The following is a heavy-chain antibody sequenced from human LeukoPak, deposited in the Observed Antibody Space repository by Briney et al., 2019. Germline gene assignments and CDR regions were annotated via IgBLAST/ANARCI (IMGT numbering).Heavy chain of an antibody. V-gene: IGHV4-31*03. CDR1: GGSISSGGYY. J-gene: IGHJ6*02. CDR2: IYYSGST. CDR3: ARGEGPKSFYGMDV. Sequence: TSETLSLTCTVSGGSISSGGYYWSWIRQHPGKGLEWIGYIYYSGSTYYNPSLKSRVTISVDTSKNQFSLKLSSVTAADTAVYYCARGEGPKSFYGMDVWGQGTTVTVSS.